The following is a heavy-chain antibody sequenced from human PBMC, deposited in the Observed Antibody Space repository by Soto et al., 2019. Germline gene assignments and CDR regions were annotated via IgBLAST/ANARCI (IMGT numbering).Heavy chain of an antibody. Sequence: EVQLLESGGGLVQPGGSLRLSCAASGFTFSSYAMSWVRQAPGKGLEWVSAISGSGGSTYYADSVKGRCTISRDNSKNTLYLQMNSMRAEDTAVYYCSKLTSTVTINWFDPWGQGTLVTVSS. CDR2: ISGSGGST. CDR1: GFTFSSYA. CDR3: SKLTSTVTINWFDP. J-gene: IGHJ5*02. D-gene: IGHD4-17*01. V-gene: IGHV3-23*01.